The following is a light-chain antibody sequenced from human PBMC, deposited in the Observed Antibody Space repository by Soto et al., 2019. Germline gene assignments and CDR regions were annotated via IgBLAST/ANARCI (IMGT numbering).Light chain of an antibody. CDR1: SSDFGSYKF. J-gene: IGLJ1*01. Sequence: QSVLTQPASVSGSPGQSVTISCTGTSSDFGSYKFVSWYQHHPGKVPKVIIYETSKRPSGVSDRFSGSKSGYTASLTISGLQAEDEADYYCFSFTSTNTHVFGSGTKVTVL. V-gene: IGLV2-23*01. CDR2: ETS. CDR3: FSFTSTNTHV.